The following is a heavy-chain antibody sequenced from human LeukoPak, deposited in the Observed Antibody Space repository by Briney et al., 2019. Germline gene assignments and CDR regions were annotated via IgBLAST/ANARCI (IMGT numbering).Heavy chain of an antibody. CDR3: ARGSITIFGVAKPANWFDP. D-gene: IGHD3-3*01. CDR2: ISYDGSNK. V-gene: IGHV3-30-3*01. Sequence: GGSLRLSCAASGFTFSSYAMHWVRQAPRKGLEWVAVISYDGSNKYYADSVKGRFTISRDNSKNTLYLQMNSLRAEDTAVYYCARGSITIFGVAKPANWFDPWGQGTLVTVSS. J-gene: IGHJ5*02. CDR1: GFTFSSYA.